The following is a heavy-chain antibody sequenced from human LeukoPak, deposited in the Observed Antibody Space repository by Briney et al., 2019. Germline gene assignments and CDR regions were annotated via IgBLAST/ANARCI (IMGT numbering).Heavy chain of an antibody. J-gene: IGHJ4*02. CDR2: INHSGST. V-gene: IGHV4-34*01. CDR1: GGSFSGYY. Sequence: PSETLSLTCAVYGGSFSGYYWSWIRQPPGKGLEWIGEINHSGSTNYNPSLKSRVTISVDTSKNQFSLKLSSVTAADTAVYYCARHRANYDILTGYYQPRYYFDYWGQGTLVTVSS. D-gene: IGHD3-9*01. CDR3: ARHRANYDILTGYYQPRYYFDY.